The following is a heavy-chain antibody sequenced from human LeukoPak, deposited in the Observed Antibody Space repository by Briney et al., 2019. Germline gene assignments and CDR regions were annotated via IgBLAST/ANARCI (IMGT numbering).Heavy chain of an antibody. CDR3: ARSPSGGSSDY. CDR1: EFTFSSYN. Sequence: GESLRLSCAASEFTFSSYNMNWVRQAPGKGLEWVSSISSGRSYTYYADSVKGRFTISRDNAKNSLYLQMNSLRAEDTAVYYCARSPSGGSSDYWGQGTLVTVSS. V-gene: IGHV3-21*01. CDR2: ISSGRSYT. D-gene: IGHD6-13*01. J-gene: IGHJ4*02.